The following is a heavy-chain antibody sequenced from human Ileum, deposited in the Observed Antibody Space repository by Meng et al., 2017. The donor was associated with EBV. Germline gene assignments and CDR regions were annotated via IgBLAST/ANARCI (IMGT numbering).Heavy chain of an antibody. CDR1: GGCSRSCNW. J-gene: IGHJ4*02. CDR2: IYQSGST. Sequence: VELSVAPSSACAVSGGCSRSCNWWRWCRQSPGKGLEWIGEIYQSGSTNYNPYLESRVTISLDKSENQLSLRLTSVTAADTAVYYCAREGGSFDILTGYDIWGQGTLVTVSS. CDR3: AREGGSFDILTGYDI. V-gene: IGHV4-4*02. D-gene: IGHD3-9*01.